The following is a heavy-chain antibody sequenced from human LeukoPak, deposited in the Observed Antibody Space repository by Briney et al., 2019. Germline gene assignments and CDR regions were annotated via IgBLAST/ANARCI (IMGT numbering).Heavy chain of an antibody. V-gene: IGHV3-11*03. D-gene: IGHD6-13*01. J-gene: IGHJ4*02. CDR1: GFTVSSSY. CDR3: AAGTAADF. Sequence: GGSLRLSCAASGFTVSSSYMNWIRQAPGKGLEWISYISSSSSYTDYADSVKGRFTISRDNAKSALYLQMNSLRLEDTAVYYCAAGTAADFWGQGTLVTVSS. CDR2: ISSSSSYT.